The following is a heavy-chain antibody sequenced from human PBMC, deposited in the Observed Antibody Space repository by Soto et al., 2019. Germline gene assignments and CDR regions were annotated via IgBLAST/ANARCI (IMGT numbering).Heavy chain of an antibody. D-gene: IGHD6-13*01. Sequence: QVQLVQSGAEVKKPGSSVKVSCKASGGTFRSYAISWVRQAPGQGLEWMGGIIPIFGTANYAQKVQGSVTIIADESASTADMERSSLRSEDTAVYYCARGPAGQQLPFDYWGQGTPVIVCS. CDR2: IIPIFGTA. V-gene: IGHV1-69*01. CDR3: ARGPAGQQLPFDY. CDR1: GGTFRSYA. J-gene: IGHJ4*02.